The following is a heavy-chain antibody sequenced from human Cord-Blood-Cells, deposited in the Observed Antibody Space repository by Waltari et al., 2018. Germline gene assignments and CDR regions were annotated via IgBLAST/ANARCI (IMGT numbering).Heavy chain of an antibody. J-gene: IGHJ4*02. V-gene: IGHV1-46*01. CDR2: INPSGGST. Sequence: QVQLVQSGAEVQKHGASVKVSCKASGYTFSSYYIHWGRQAPGQGLEWMGIINPSGGSTSYAQKFQGRVTMTRDTSTSTVYMELSSLRSEDTAVYYCARDARTVGATVGQFDYWGQGTLVTVSS. CDR3: ARDARTVGATVGQFDY. CDR1: GYTFSSYY. D-gene: IGHD1-26*01.